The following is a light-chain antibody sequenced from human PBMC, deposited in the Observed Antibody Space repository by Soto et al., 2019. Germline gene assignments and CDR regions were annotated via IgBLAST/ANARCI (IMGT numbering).Light chain of an antibody. CDR3: QQYNNWPPFVA. Sequence: EIVMTQSPATLSVSPGERATLSCRASQSVSSNLAWYQQKPGQAPRLLIYGASTRATGIPARFSGSGSGTEFTLTISSRQSEDFAVYYCQQYNNWPPFVAFGQGTKVEIK. J-gene: IGKJ1*01. V-gene: IGKV3-15*01. CDR2: GAS. CDR1: QSVSSN.